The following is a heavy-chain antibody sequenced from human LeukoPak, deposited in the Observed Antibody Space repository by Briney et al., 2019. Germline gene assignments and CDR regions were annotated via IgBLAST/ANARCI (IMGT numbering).Heavy chain of an antibody. Sequence: GRSLRLSCAASGFTFDDYAMHWVRQAPGKGLEWVSGINWNSGSIGYADSVKGRFTISRDNAKNSLYLQMNSLRAEDTALYYCAKVNGYCSSTSCQGAFDIWGQGTMVTVSS. CDR1: GFTFDDYA. CDR2: INWNSGSI. V-gene: IGHV3-9*01. D-gene: IGHD2-2*01. J-gene: IGHJ3*02. CDR3: AKVNGYCSSTSCQGAFDI.